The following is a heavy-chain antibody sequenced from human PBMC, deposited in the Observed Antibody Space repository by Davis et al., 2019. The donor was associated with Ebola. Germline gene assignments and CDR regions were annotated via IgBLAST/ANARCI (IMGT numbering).Heavy chain of an antibody. CDR1: GGSFSSRAYY. J-gene: IGHJ2*01. Sequence: PSETLSLTCTVSGGSFSSRAYYWGWIRQPPGKGLEWIGSIFYSGDTYYTPSLKSRVTFSIDTSKNQFSLNLSSVTAADTAVYYCARMAWFYARGRRNWYFDLWGRGTMVTVSS. CDR2: IFYSGDT. CDR3: ARMAWFYARGRRNWYFDL. V-gene: IGHV4-39*01. D-gene: IGHD3/OR15-3a*01.